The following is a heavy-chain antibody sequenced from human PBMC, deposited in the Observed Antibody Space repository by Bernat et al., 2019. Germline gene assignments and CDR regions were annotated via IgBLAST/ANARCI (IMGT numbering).Heavy chain of an antibody. D-gene: IGHD3-10*02. Sequence: QVQLVESGGGVVQPGRSLRLSCAASGFTFSSYGMHWVRQAPGKGLEWVAVIWYDGSNKYYADSVKGRFTISRDNSKNTLYMQMNSLRAEDTAVYYCARDPLPYYYVRTDAFDIWGQGTMVTVSS. J-gene: IGHJ3*02. V-gene: IGHV3-33*01. CDR2: IWYDGSNK. CDR3: ARDPLPYYYVRTDAFDI. CDR1: GFTFSSYG.